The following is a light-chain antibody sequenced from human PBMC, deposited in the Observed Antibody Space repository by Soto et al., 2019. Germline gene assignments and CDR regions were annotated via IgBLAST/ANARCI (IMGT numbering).Light chain of an antibody. V-gene: IGKV3-11*01. CDR3: QQRSNWLT. Sequence: EIVLTQSPATRSLSPGERATLSCRASQSVSSYLAWYQQKPGQAPRLLIYDASNRATGSPARFSGSGSGTDFTPTISSLAPEDFAVYYCQQRSNWLTFGGGTKVEIK. CDR2: DAS. CDR1: QSVSSY. J-gene: IGKJ4*01.